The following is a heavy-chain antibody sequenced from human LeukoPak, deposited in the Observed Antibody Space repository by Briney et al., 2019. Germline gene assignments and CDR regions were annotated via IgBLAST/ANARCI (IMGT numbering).Heavy chain of an antibody. CDR3: ASIEYSSSPSGYYFDY. CDR2: IYYSGST. D-gene: IGHD6-6*01. Sequence: SETLSLTCSVSGGSLSNYYWNWIRQPPGKGLEWIGSIYYSGSTNYNPSLKSRVTISVDTSKNQFSLKLSSVTAADTAVYYCASIEYSSSPSGYYFDYWGQGTLVTVSS. J-gene: IGHJ4*02. V-gene: IGHV4-59*05. CDR1: GGSLSNYY.